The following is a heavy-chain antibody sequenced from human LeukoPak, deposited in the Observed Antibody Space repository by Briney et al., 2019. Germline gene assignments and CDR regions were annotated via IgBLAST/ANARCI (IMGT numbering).Heavy chain of an antibody. CDR3: AKDLGTGVVVITLDY. J-gene: IGHJ4*02. D-gene: IGHD3-22*01. V-gene: IGHV3-43*02. CDR1: GFTFDDYA. Sequence: GGSLRLSCAASGFTFDDYAMHWVRQAPGKGLEWVSLISGDGSSTYYADSVKGRFTISRDNSKNSLYLQMNSLRTEDTALYYCAKDLGTGVVVITLDYWGQGTLVTVSS. CDR2: ISGDGSST.